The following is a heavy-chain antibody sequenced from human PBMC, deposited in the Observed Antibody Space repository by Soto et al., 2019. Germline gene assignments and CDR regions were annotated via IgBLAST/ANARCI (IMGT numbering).Heavy chain of an antibody. CDR1: GFTFSSYA. CDR3: ARDQKGYEDV. J-gene: IGHJ6*02. CDR2: ISYDGSNK. V-gene: IGHV3-30-3*01. Sequence: PGGSLRLSCAASGFTFSSYAMHWVRQAPGKGLEWVAVISYDGSNKYYADSVKGRFTISRDNSKNTLYLQVNSLRAEDTAVYYCARDQKGYEDVWGQGTTVTVSS. D-gene: IGHD3-16*01.